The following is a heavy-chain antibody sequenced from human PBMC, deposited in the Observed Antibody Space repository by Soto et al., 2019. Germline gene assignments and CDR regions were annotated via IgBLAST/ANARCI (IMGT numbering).Heavy chain of an antibody. CDR3: AREKGGTAAVYYYYYGMDV. CDR1: GFTFSSYS. J-gene: IGHJ6*02. Sequence: GGSLRLSXAASGFTFSSYSMNWVRQAPGKGLEWVSSISSSSSYIYYADSVKGRFTISRDNAKNSLYLQMNSLRAEDTAVYYCAREKGGTAAVYYYYYGMDVWGQGTTVTVSS. D-gene: IGHD1-1*01. CDR2: ISSSSSYI. V-gene: IGHV3-21*01.